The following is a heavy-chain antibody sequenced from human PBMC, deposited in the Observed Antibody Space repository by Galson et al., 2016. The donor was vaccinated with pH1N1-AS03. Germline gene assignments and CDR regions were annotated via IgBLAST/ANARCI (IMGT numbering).Heavy chain of an antibody. Sequence: ETLSLTCTVSGGSISSSSYYWGWIRQPPGKGLEWLGSLYYGGSTYYNPSLKSRVTISVDTSNNQYSLTLTSATAADTAVYYCAASWPSSSWYSLVALAPPGWFDPWGQGTLVTVSS. V-gene: IGHV4-39*01. CDR2: LYYGGST. CDR3: AASWPSSSWYSLVALAPPGWFDP. CDR1: GGSISSSSYY. J-gene: IGHJ5*02. D-gene: IGHD6-13*01.